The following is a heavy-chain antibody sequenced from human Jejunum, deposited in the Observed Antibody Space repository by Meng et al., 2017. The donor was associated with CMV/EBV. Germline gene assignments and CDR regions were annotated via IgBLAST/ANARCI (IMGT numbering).Heavy chain of an antibody. CDR1: GYSCINYG. CDR2: INVYKGNT. D-gene: IGHD3-22*01. Sequence: CKTSGYSCINYGISWVRQAPGQGLEWMGWINVYKGNTNYAQKFQGRVIMTADTSTSTSYMELRSVRSDDTAIYFCARDQSGWGYFDAWGQGALVTVSS. CDR3: ARDQSGWGYFDA. J-gene: IGHJ5*02. V-gene: IGHV1-18*01.